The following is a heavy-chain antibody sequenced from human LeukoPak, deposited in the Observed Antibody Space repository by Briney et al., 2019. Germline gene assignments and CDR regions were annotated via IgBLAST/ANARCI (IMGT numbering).Heavy chain of an antibody. V-gene: IGHV1-69*05. CDR1: GGSFSSYA. Sequence: ASVKVSCKASGGSFSSYAISWVRQAPGQGLEWMGGIIPIFGTANYAQKFQGRVTITTDESTSTAYMELSSLRSEDTAMYYCAREFGDPNYFDYWGQGTLVTVSS. CDR2: IIPIFGTA. CDR3: AREFGDPNYFDY. D-gene: IGHD3-10*01. J-gene: IGHJ4*02.